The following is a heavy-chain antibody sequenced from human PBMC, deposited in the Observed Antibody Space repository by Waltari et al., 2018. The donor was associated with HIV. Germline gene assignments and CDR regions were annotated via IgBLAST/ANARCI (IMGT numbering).Heavy chain of an antibody. CDR3: AREGPNYYSSWTYLPPFDY. CDR1: GFTFSDYA. CDR2: ISFHGSNK. V-gene: IGHV3-30*01. J-gene: IGHJ4*02. Sequence: QLQLVESGGGVVQSGRSLTLSCAASGFTFSDYAIHWVRQAPGKGLEWVAVISFHGSNKYYADSVNGRFSIFRDNSSNKLFLQMISLRPDYTVVYYCAREGPNYYSSWTYLPPFDYWGQGTLVTVSS. D-gene: IGHD3-10*01.